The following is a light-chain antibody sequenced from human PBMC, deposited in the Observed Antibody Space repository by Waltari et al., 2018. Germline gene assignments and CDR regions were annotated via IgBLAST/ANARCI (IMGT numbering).Light chain of an antibody. J-gene: IGKJ2*01. CDR3: QQTYTMPHT. V-gene: IGKV1-39*01. Sequence: DIQMTQSPPFLSASEGDRVIITCRASQNVGKFLNWFQQHPGRAPKLLIFGASTLPSGVPSRFIGTGSGADFTLTISSLQPEDFATYYCQQTYTMPHTFGLGTKLEMK. CDR2: GAS. CDR1: QNVGKF.